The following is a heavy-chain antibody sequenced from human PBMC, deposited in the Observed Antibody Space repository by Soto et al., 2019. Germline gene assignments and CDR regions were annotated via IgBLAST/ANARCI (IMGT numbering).Heavy chain of an antibody. D-gene: IGHD6-19*01. Sequence: EVQLVESGGGLVQPGGSLRLSCAASGFTFSSYSMNWVRQAPGKGLELVSYITRSSRPIYYADSVKSRFTLSRDNGKNSLYLQMNSLRDEDTAFYYRARLYSSGWYFDHWGQGPLVTVSS. CDR1: GFTFSSYS. CDR3: ARLYSSGWYFDH. V-gene: IGHV3-48*02. CDR2: ITRSSRPI. J-gene: IGHJ4*02.